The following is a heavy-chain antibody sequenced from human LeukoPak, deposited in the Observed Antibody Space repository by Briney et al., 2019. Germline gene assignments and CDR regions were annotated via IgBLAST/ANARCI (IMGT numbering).Heavy chain of an antibody. V-gene: IGHV3-21*01. CDR2: ISSSSSYI. J-gene: IGHJ6*03. D-gene: IGHD3-22*01. CDR3: ARDEQPIRSTMIVVPAMDV. Sequence: GGSLRLSCAASGFTFSSYSMNWVRQAPGKGLEWVSSISSSSSYIYYADSVKGRFTISRDNAKNSLYLQMNSLRAEDTAVYYCARDEQPIRSTMIVVPAMDVWGKETTVTVSS. CDR1: GFTFSSYS.